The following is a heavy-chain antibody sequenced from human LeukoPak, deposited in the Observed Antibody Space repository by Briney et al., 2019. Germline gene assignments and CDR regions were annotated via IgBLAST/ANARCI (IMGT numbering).Heavy chain of an antibody. V-gene: IGHV4-39*07. J-gene: IGHJ2*01. Sequence: PSETLSLTCTVSGGSTSSSSYYWGWIRQPPGKGLEWITYYNPSLKSRVTISVDTSKNQFSLKLSSVTAADTAVYYCARYYDIAASGWYFDLWGRGTLVTVSS. CDR1: GGSTSSSSYY. D-gene: IGHD3-9*01. CDR3: ARYYDIAASGWYFDL.